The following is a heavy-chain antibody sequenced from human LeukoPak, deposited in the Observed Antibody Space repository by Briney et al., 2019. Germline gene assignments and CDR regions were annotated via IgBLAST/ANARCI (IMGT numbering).Heavy chain of an antibody. CDR1: GYTFTSYD. CDR3: ATYDSSGYYYRH. CDR2: MNPNSGNT. V-gene: IGHV1-8*01. Sequence: GASVKVSCKASGYTFTSYDINCVRQATGQGLEWMGWMNPNSGNTGYAQKFQGRVTMTRNTSISTAYMELSSLRSEDTAVYYCATYDSSGYYYRHWGQGTLVTVSS. D-gene: IGHD3-22*01. J-gene: IGHJ1*01.